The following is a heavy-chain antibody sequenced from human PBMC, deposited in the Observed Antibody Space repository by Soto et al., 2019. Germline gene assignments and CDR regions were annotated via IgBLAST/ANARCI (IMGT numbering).Heavy chain of an antibody. CDR3: ARRWGSWLDH. Sequence: PSETLSLTCTVSGGDISSGDYYWAWIRQPPGKGLEWIASIYYVGSTFYNSSLESRVTISVDTSKNQCSLKLNSVTAADTAVYYCARRWGSWLDHWGQGTLVTVSS. CDR2: IYYVGST. D-gene: IGHD7-27*01. CDR1: GGDISSGDYY. J-gene: IGHJ5*02. V-gene: IGHV4-39*07.